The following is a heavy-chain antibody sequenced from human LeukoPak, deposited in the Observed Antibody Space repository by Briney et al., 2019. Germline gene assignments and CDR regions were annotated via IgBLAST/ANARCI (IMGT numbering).Heavy chain of an antibody. Sequence: GGSLRLSCAASGFTFSSYWMSWVRQAPGKGPEWVANIKQDGSEKYYVDSVKGRFTISRDNAKNSLYLQMNSLRAEDTAVYYCARGSDYGDFDFDYWGQGTLVTVSS. CDR1: GFTFSSYW. CDR3: ARGSDYGDFDFDY. J-gene: IGHJ4*02. V-gene: IGHV3-7*01. D-gene: IGHD4-17*01. CDR2: IKQDGSEK.